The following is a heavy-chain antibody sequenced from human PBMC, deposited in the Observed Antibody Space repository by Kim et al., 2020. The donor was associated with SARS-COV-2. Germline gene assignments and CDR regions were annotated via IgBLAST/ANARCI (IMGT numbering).Heavy chain of an antibody. V-gene: IGHV3-21*01. CDR3: ARESFHSSYHLDY. CDR1: GFTFSSYS. Sequence: GGSLRLSCAASGFTFSSYSMNWVRQAPGKGLEWVSSISSSSSYIYYADSVKGRFTISRDNAKNSLYLQMNSLRAEDTAVYYCARESFHSSYHLDYWGQGTLVTVSS. D-gene: IGHD4-4*01. CDR2: ISSSSSYI. J-gene: IGHJ4*02.